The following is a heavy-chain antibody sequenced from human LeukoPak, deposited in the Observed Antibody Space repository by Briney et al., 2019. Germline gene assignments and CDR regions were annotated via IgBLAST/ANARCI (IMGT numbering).Heavy chain of an antibody. CDR1: GGSISSGGYY. D-gene: IGHD4-17*01. Sequence: SQTLSLTCTVSGGSISSGGYYWSWIRQHPGRGLEWIGYIYYSGSTYYNPSLKSRVTISVDTSKNQLSLKLSSVTAADTAVYYCARDREGLRLDYWGQGTLVTVSS. V-gene: IGHV4-31*03. J-gene: IGHJ4*02. CDR2: IYYSGST. CDR3: ARDREGLRLDY.